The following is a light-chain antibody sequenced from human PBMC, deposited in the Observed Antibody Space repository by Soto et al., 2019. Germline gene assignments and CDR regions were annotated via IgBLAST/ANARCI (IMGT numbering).Light chain of an antibody. CDR1: QGISNY. CDR2: AAS. J-gene: IGKJ1*01. V-gene: IGKV1-27*01. Sequence: DIQMTQSPSSLSASVGDRVTITCRASQGISNYLAWYQQKPGKVPKLLIYAASTLQSGVPSRFSGSGSGTDVYLTISSLQHEDVSTYYWQKYNSAPPWTFGQGTKVEIK. CDR3: QKYNSAPPWT.